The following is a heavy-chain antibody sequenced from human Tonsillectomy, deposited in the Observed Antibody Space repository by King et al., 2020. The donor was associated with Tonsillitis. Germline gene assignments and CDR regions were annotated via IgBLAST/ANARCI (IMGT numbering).Heavy chain of an antibody. V-gene: IGHV4-59*01. J-gene: IGHJ6*02. CDR1: GGSISSYY. CDR3: ARELRYGGGYCYPAYSYYPMDV. Sequence: VQLQESGPGLVKPSETLSLTCTVSGGSISSYYWSWIRQPPGKGLEWIGYIYYTGSTNYNPSLKSRVTISVDTSKNQFSLKLSSLTAADTAVYYCARELRYGGGYCYPAYSYYPMDVWGQGTTVTVSS. D-gene: IGHD2-21*02. CDR2: IYYTGST.